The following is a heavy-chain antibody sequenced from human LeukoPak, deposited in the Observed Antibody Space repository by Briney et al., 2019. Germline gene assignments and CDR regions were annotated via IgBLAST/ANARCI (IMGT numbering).Heavy chain of an antibody. CDR2: IYYSGST. J-gene: IGHJ4*02. D-gene: IGHD3-3*01. CDR3: ARLGDFWPRGGYFDY. V-gene: IGHV4-39*01. CDR1: GGSISSSSYY. Sequence: SETLSLTCIVSGGSISSSSYYWGWIRQPPGKGLEWIGSIYYSGSTYYNPSLKSRVTISVDTSKNQFSLKLSSVTAADTAVYYCARLGDFWPRGGYFDYWGQGTLVTVSS.